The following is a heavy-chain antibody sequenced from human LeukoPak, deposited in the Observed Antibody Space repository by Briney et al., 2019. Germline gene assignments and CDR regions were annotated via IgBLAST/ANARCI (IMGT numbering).Heavy chain of an antibody. J-gene: IGHJ4*02. CDR2: IRPDANDG. CDR3: ARADWGSIDY. Sequence: PGGSLRLSCAASGFTSSHYWMAWVRQAPGKGLEWVAIIRPDANDGSYVDSVKGRFTISRDNAKNSLYLQLNSLRAEDTAVYFCARADWGSIDYWGQGALVTVSS. V-gene: IGHV3-7*01. CDR1: GFTSSHYW. D-gene: IGHD7-27*01.